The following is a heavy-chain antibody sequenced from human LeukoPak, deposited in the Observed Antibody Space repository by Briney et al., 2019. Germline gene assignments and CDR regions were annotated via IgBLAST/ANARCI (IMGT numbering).Heavy chain of an antibody. V-gene: IGHV3-30-3*01. CDR3: AREAEAFDI. Sequence: QPGRSLRLSCAASGFTFSRYAMHWVRQAPGKGLEWVAVISYDGSNTYYADSVKGRFTISRDNSKNTLYLQMNSLRAEDTALYYCAREAEAFDIWGQGTMVTVSS. CDR2: ISYDGSNT. CDR1: GFTFSRYA. J-gene: IGHJ3*02.